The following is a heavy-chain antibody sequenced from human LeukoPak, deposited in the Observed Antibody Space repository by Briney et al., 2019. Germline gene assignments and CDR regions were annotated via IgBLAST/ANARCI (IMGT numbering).Heavy chain of an antibody. Sequence: PGGSLRLSCAASGFTFSSHWMSWVRQAPGKGLEWVANIKQDGSEKYYVDSVKGRFTISRDNAKNSLYLQMNSLRAEDTAVYYCARDGDYDSSGYYDYWGQGTLVTVSS. J-gene: IGHJ4*02. CDR3: ARDGDYDSSGYYDY. D-gene: IGHD3-22*01. V-gene: IGHV3-7*01. CDR1: GFTFSSHW. CDR2: IKQDGSEK.